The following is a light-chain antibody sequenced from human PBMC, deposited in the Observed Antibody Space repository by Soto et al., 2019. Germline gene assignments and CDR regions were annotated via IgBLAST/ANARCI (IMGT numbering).Light chain of an antibody. V-gene: IGLV2-18*02. CDR3: SSYTSSSIVV. Sequence: QSVLTQPPSVSGSPGQSVSISCTGTSSDVGSYNRVSWYQQPPGTAPKLMIYEVSNRPSGVPDRFSGSKSGNTASLTISGLQAEDEADYYCSSYTSSSIVVFGGGNKVTVL. CDR2: EVS. J-gene: IGLJ2*01. CDR1: SSDVGSYNR.